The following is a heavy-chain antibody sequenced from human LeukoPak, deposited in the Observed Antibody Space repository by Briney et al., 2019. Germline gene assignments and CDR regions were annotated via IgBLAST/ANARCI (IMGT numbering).Heavy chain of an antibody. V-gene: IGHV3-53*01. D-gene: IGHD2-21*02. J-gene: IGHJ5*02. CDR1: GFTVSSNY. CDR3: ARGPYCGGDCYPMGFDP. Sequence: GGSLRLSCAASGFTVSSNYMSWVRQALGKGLEWVSVIYSGGSTYYADSVKGRFTISRDNSKNTLYLQMNSLRAEDTAVYYCARGPYCGGDCYPMGFDPWGQGTLVTVSS. CDR2: IYSGGST.